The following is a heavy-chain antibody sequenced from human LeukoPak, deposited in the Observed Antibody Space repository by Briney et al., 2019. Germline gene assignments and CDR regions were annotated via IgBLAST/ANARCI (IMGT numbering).Heavy chain of an antibody. CDR2: IFYIGTT. D-gene: IGHD2/OR15-2a*01. J-gene: IGHJ3*01. CDR1: GDSISSNY. CDR3: ARLLPLWAFEA. V-gene: IGHV4-59*08. Sequence: PSETLSLTCTVSGDSISSNYWSWIRQSPGERPEWIAYIFYIGTTTSYPSLKSRVSISADTSKNQTSLTLSSVTAADTAVYYCARLLPLWAFEACGEGKTGTVSS.